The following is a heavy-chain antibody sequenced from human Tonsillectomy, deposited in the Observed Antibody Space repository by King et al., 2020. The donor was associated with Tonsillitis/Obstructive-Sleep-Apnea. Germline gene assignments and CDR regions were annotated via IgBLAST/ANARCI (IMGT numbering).Heavy chain of an antibody. V-gene: IGHV1-24*01. Sequence: QLVQSGAEVKKPGASVKVSCKVSGYTLTELSMHWVRQAPGKGLEWMGGFDPEDGETIYAQKFQGRVTMTEDTSTDTAYMELSSLRSEDTAVYYCATARQLWLRPDYYYYMDVWGKGTTVTVSS. CDR2: FDPEDGET. CDR3: ATARQLWLRPDYYYYMDV. D-gene: IGHD5-18*01. J-gene: IGHJ6*03. CDR1: GYTLTELS.